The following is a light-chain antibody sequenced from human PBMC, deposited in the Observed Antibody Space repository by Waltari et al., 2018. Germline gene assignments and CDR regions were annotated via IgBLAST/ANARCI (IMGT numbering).Light chain of an antibody. V-gene: IGLV8-61*01. CDR2: KAN. Sequence: QTVVTQEPSLSVSPGGTVTLTCALSSGSVSSTSFVSWYQQSPGQTPRTLVYKANIRSSGVPDRFSGSIFENKAALIITVAQADDESDYFCLVYLGSGSWVLGGGTKLTVL. CDR1: SGSVSSTSF. J-gene: IGLJ3*02. CDR3: LVYLGSGSWV.